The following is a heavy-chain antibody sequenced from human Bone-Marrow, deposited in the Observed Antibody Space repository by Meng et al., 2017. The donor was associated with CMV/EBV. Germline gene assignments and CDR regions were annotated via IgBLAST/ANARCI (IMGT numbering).Heavy chain of an antibody. CDR3: ARDTPSWDDFWSGYGYFGMDV. J-gene: IGHJ6*02. Sequence: LSLTCAASGFTFSSYWMSWVRQAPGKGLEWVANIKQDGSEKYYVDSVKGRFTISRDNAKNSLYLQMNSLRAEDTAVYYCARDTPSWDDFWSGYGYFGMDVWGQGTTVTFSS. CDR1: GFTFSSYW. D-gene: IGHD3-3*01. V-gene: IGHV3-7*01. CDR2: IKQDGSEK.